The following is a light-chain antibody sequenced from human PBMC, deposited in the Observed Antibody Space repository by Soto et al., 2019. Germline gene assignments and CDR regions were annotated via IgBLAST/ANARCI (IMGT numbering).Light chain of an antibody. CDR3: QQYDSYSWT. CDR2: DVS. CDR1: QSVSNW. V-gene: IGKV1-5*01. Sequence: DIQMTQTHSTLSASXXEIVXITCLASQSVSNWLAWYQQKPGKAPNXXIYDVSSLESGVPSRFSGSGAGTEFILTISSLQPDDFATYYCQQYDSYSWTFGQGTKVDIK. J-gene: IGKJ1*01.